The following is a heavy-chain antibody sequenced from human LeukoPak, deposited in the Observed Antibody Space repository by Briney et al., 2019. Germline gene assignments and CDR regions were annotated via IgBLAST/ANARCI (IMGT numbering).Heavy chain of an antibody. J-gene: IGHJ3*01. CDR3: AKDRAGSSGSSGF. CDR1: EFTFSSYG. Sequence: GGSLRLSCAASEFTFSSYGMHWVRQAPGKGLEWVAVISYDGSNKYYADSVKGRFTISRDNSKNTLYLQINSLRAEDTAVYYCAKDRAGSSGSSGFWGQGTMVTVSS. D-gene: IGHD1-26*01. V-gene: IGHV3-30*18. CDR2: ISYDGSNK.